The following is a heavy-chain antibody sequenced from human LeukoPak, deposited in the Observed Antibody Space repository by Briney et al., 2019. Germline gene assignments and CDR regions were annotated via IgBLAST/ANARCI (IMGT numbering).Heavy chain of an antibody. CDR3: ARDVPAYYYDSSGYTDAFDI. Sequence: GGSLRLSCAASGFTFSSYWMHWVRQAPGKGLVWVSRINSDGSSTSYADSVKGRFTISRDSAKNTLYLQMNSLRAEDTAVYYCARDVPAYYYDSSGYTDAFDIWGQGTMVTVSS. D-gene: IGHD3-22*01. CDR1: GFTFSSYW. V-gene: IGHV3-74*01. CDR2: INSDGSST. J-gene: IGHJ3*02.